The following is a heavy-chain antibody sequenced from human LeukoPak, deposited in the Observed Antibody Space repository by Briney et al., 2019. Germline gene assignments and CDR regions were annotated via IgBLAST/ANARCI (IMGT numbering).Heavy chain of an antibody. CDR3: SKALGAICGAGCSSRYFDC. Sequence: GGSLRLSCAASGFTFSNYAMSWVRQIPGKGLEWVSIISGSGDSAYSADSMEGRFTISRDNSKNTLYLQMDTLRAEDTAVYYCSKALGAICGAGCSSRYFDCWGQGTVVTVSS. CDR1: GFTFSNYA. CDR2: ISGSGDSA. D-gene: IGHD2-15*01. V-gene: IGHV3-23*01. J-gene: IGHJ4*02.